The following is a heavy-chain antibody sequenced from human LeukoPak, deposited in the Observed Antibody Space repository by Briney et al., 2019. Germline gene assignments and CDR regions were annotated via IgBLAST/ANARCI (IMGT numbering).Heavy chain of an antibody. CDR1: GFTFSSYA. J-gene: IGHJ1*01. CDR3: ARGGSSWYRGPAEYFQH. CDR2: ISYDGSNK. D-gene: IGHD6-13*01. Sequence: PGGSLRLSCAASGFTFSSYAMHWVRQAPGKGLEWVAVISYDGSNKYYADSVKGRFTISRDNSKNTLYLQMNSLRAEDTAVYYCARGGSSWYRGPAEYFQHWGQGTLVTVSS. V-gene: IGHV3-30*04.